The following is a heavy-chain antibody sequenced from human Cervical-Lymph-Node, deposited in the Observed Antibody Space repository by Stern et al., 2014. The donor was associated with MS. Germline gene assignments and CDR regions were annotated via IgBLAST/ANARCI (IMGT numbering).Heavy chain of an antibody. CDR2: IYYSWVT. Sequence: QVQLQESGPGLVMPSQTLALTCAVSGGSISSCDYYWSLIRQPPWKGLVWIGYIYYSWVTYYNPYRKSRSSISVDTSKNQFSLKLSSVTAADTAVYYCASANCSSTSCPNWFDPWGQGTLVTVSS. V-gene: IGHV4-30-4*01. CDR3: ASANCSSTSCPNWFDP. J-gene: IGHJ5*02. D-gene: IGHD2-2*01. CDR1: GGSISSCDYY.